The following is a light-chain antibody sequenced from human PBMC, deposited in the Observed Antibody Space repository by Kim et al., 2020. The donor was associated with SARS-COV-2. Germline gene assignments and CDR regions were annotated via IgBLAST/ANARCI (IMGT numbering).Light chain of an antibody. CDR1: ALPNQY. CDR2: KDS. J-gene: IGLJ3*02. V-gene: IGLV3-25*03. Sequence: SYELTQPPSVSVSPGQTARITCSGDALPNQYAYWYQQKPGQAPVLVIYKDSERPSGIPERFSGSSSGTTVTLTISGVQAEDEADYYCQSADSSGTYGGWV. CDR3: QSADSSGTYGGWV.